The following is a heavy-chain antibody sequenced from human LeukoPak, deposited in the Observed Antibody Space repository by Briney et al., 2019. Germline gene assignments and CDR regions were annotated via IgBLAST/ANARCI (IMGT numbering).Heavy chain of an antibody. D-gene: IGHD4-11*01. CDR1: RFTFSSYW. Sequence: GGSLRLSCAASRFTFSSYWMSWIRQAPGKGLEWVANIKQDGSEKYYVDSVKGRFTISRDNAKNSLYLQMNSLRAEDTAVYYCARGLYSNYYYYYMDVWGKGTTVTVSS. CDR3: ARGLYSNYYYYYMDV. CDR2: IKQDGSEK. J-gene: IGHJ6*03. V-gene: IGHV3-7*01.